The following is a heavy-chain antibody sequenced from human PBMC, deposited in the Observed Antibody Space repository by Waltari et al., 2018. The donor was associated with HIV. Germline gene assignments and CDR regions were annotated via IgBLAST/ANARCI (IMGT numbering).Heavy chain of an antibody. Sequence: QIQLVQSGAEVKKPGASVRVSCKASGYIFSDYSISWVRQAPGQGLEWMGWISPYNGNTEYARDFKGRVSMTTDTATTTAYVDLRGLRFDDTAVYYCARLGYDFWSGYDYWGQGTLVTVS. CDR3: ARLGYDFWSGYDY. J-gene: IGHJ4*02. CDR2: ISPYNGNT. CDR1: GYIFSDYS. V-gene: IGHV1-18*01. D-gene: IGHD3-3*01.